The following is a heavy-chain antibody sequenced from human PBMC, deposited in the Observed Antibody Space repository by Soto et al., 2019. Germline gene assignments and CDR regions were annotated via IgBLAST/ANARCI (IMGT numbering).Heavy chain of an antibody. CDR3: ARDSLLWFGAFSPPDY. CDR2: ISSSSSYT. J-gene: IGHJ4*02. Sequence: GGSLRLSFASSGFTFSDYYMSWIRQAPGKGLEWVSYISSSSSYTNYADSVKGRFTISRDNAKNSLYLQMNSLRAEDTAVYYCARDSLLWFGAFSPPDYWGQGTLVTVSS. CDR1: GFTFSDYY. D-gene: IGHD3-10*01. V-gene: IGHV3-11*06.